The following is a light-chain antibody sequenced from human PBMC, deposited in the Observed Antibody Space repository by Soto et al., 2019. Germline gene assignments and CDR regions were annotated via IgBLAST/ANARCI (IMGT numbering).Light chain of an antibody. CDR1: SGHSSNI. CDR3: ETWDSNTRV. CDR2: LEGSGSY. V-gene: IGLV4-60*03. J-gene: IGLJ2*01. Sequence: QLVLTQSSSASGSLGSSVKLTCTLSSGHSSNIIAWHQQQPGKAPRYLMKLEGSGSYNKGSGVPDRFSGSSSGADHYLTISNLQSEDEADYYCETWDSNTRVFGGGTKLTVL.